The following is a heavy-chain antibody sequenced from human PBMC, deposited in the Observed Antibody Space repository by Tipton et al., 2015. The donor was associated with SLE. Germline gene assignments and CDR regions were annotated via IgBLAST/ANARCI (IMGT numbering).Heavy chain of an antibody. CDR3: ARVVTGTTWGAFDI. V-gene: IGHV3-72*01. D-gene: IGHD1-20*01. CDR1: GFTFSDHY. J-gene: IGHJ3*02. Sequence: SLRLSCAASGFTFSDHYMDWVRQAPGKGLEWVGRTRNKANSYTTEYAASVKGRFTISRDDSKNSLYLQMNSLKTEDTAVYYCARVVTGTTWGAFDIWGQGTMVTVSS. CDR2: TRNKANSYTT.